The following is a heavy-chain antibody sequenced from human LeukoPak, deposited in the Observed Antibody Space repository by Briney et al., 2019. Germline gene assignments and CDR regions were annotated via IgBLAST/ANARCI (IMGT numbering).Heavy chain of an antibody. D-gene: IGHD3-22*01. Sequence: SETLSLTCTVSGGSISSGGYYWSWIRQHPGKGLEWIGYIYYSGSTYYNPSLKSRVTISVDTSKNQFSLKLSSVTAADTAVYYCARGSYDSSGHYYGYWGQGTLVTVSS. CDR2: IYYSGST. CDR3: ARGSYDSSGHYYGY. V-gene: IGHV4-31*03. CDR1: GGSISSGGYY. J-gene: IGHJ4*02.